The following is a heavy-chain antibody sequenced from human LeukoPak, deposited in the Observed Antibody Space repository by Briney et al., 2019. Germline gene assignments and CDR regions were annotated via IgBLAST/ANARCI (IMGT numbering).Heavy chain of an antibody. D-gene: IGHD4-17*01. CDR2: LYSSGNT. Sequence: PGGSLRLSCAASGFTVGSSYMSWVRQVPGKGLEWVSTLYSSGNTYYADSVKGRFSISRDNSKNTLYLQMNSLRAEDTAVYYCANVRVITAVTRGFDYWGQGTLVTVSS. CDR1: GFTVGSSY. CDR3: ANVRVITAVTRGFDY. V-gene: IGHV3-66*01. J-gene: IGHJ4*02.